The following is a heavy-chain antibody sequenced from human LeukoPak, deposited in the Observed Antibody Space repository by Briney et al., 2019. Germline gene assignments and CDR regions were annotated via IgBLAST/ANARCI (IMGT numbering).Heavy chain of an antibody. Sequence: GASVKVSCKASGHTFTSYYMHWVRQAPGQGLEWMGIINPSGGSTSYAQKFQGRVTMTRDTSTSTVYMELSSLRAEDTAVYYCAKDLASSWYKGILDYWGQGTLVSVSS. J-gene: IGHJ4*02. CDR3: AKDLASSWYKGILDY. CDR2: INPSGGST. D-gene: IGHD6-13*01. CDR1: GHTFTSYY. V-gene: IGHV1-46*01.